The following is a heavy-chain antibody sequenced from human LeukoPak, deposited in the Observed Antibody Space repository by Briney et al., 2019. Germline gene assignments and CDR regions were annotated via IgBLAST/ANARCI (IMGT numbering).Heavy chain of an antibody. CDR3: TTEYSGYDYFDY. CDR1: GFTFSNAW. J-gene: IGHJ4*02. V-gene: IGHV3-15*01. D-gene: IGHD5-12*01. CDR2: IKSKTDGGTT. Sequence: GGSLRLSCAAPGFTFSNAWMSWVRHAPGKGLEWVCRIKSKTDGGTTDYAAPGKGRFAISRDDSKNTLYLQMNSLKTEDTAVYYCTTEYSGYDYFDYWGQGTLVTVSS.